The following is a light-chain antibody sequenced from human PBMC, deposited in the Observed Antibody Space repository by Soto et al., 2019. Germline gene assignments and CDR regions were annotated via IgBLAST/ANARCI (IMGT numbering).Light chain of an antibody. J-gene: IGKJ2*01. V-gene: IGKV1-5*03. CDR2: KAS. CDR3: QQYNSYPDT. CDR1: QSISSW. Sequence: DIQMTQSPSTLSASVGDRVTITCRASQSISSWLAWYQQKPGKAPKLLIYKASSLEGGVPSRFSGSGSGTEVALTISSLQPDDFATYYCQQYNSYPDTFGQGTKLEIK.